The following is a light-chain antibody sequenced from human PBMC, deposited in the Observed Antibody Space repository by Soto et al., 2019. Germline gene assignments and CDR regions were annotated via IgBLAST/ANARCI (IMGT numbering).Light chain of an antibody. CDR1: QSISSW. V-gene: IGKV1-5*03. CDR2: KAS. Sequence: DIQMTQSPFTLSASVGDRDTITCRASQSISSWLAWYQQKPGKAPKLLIYKASSLESGVPSRFSGSGSATEFTLTISSLQPDDFATYYCQQYNSYSYTFGQGTKVDIK. J-gene: IGKJ2*01. CDR3: QQYNSYSYT.